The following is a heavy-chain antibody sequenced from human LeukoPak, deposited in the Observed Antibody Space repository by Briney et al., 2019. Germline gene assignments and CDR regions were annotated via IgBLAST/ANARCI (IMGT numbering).Heavy chain of an antibody. J-gene: IGHJ6*03. CDR1: GYTFTSYG. V-gene: IGHV1-18*01. D-gene: IGHD5-18*01. Sequence: ASVKVSCKASGYTFTSYGISWVRQAPGQGLEWMGWISAYNGNTNYAQKLQGRVTMTTDTSTSTAYMELRSLRSDDTAVYYCARGREIQLWFSYYYCMDVWGKGTTVTVSS. CDR3: ARGREIQLWFSYYYCMDV. CDR2: ISAYNGNT.